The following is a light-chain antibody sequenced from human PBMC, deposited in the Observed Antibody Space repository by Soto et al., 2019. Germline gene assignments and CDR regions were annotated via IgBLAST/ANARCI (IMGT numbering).Light chain of an antibody. Sequence: DIQVTQSPSSLPASVGDRVTITCRASQIIGPSLIWYQHKVGKAPKLLIFSASILQSGVPSRFSGSGFGTDFTLTISSLQPEDFATYYCQQSYTMPLTFGGGTKVEIK. J-gene: IGKJ4*01. CDR2: SAS. V-gene: IGKV1-39*01. CDR1: QIIGPS. CDR3: QQSYTMPLT.